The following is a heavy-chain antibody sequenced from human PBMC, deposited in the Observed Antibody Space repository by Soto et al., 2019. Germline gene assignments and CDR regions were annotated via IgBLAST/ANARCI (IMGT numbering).Heavy chain of an antibody. CDR2: IIPIFGTA. CDR3: ARSSAGYYGSGSYYPPYYYYGMDV. Sequence: QVQLVQSGAEVKKPGSSVKVSCKASGGTFSSYAISWVRQAPGQGLEWMGGIIPIFGTANYAQKFQGRVTITADESTSTAYMELSSLRSEDTAVYYCARSSAGYYGSGSYYPPYYYYGMDVWGQGTTVSVSS. J-gene: IGHJ6*02. V-gene: IGHV1-69*01. D-gene: IGHD3-10*01. CDR1: GGTFSSYA.